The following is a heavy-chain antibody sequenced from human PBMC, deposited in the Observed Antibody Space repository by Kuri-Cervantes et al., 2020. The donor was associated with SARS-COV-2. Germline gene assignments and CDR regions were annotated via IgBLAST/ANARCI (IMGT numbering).Heavy chain of an antibody. Sequence: GGSLRLSCAASGFTLSDYYTSWIRQAPGKGLEWVSYISSSGSTIYYADSVKGQFTISRDNAKNSLYLQMNSLRAEDTAVYYCARPEMVRGVDYWGQGTLVTVSS. D-gene: IGHD5-24*01. CDR2: ISSSGSTI. V-gene: IGHV3-11*01. J-gene: IGHJ4*02. CDR1: GFTLSDYY. CDR3: ARPEMVRGVDY.